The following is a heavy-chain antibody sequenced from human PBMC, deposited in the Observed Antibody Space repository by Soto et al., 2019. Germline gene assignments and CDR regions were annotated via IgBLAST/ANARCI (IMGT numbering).Heavy chain of an antibody. CDR2: IYHSGST. D-gene: IGHD5-18*01. CDR3: ARDPSDSYGYSSYFDY. V-gene: IGHV4-30-2*01. Sequence: SETLSLTCAVSGGSISSGGYSWSWIRQPPGKGLEWIGYIYHSGSTYYNPSLKSRVTISVDRSKNQFSLKLSSVTAADTAVYYCARDPSDSYGYSSYFDYWGQGTLVTVSS. J-gene: IGHJ4*02. CDR1: GGSISSGGYS.